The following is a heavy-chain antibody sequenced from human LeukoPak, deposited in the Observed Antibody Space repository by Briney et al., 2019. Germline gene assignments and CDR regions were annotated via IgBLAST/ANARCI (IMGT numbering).Heavy chain of an antibody. J-gene: IGHJ4*02. V-gene: IGHV3-23*01. Sequence: GGSLRLSCAASGFAFSSYAMSWVRQAPGKGLEWVSAISGSGGSTYYADSVKGRFTISRDNSKNTLYLQMNSLRAEDTAVYYCAKDSISLRYFDWFPTRSEYYFDYWGQGTLVTVSS. CDR1: GFAFSSYA. CDR2: ISGSGGST. CDR3: AKDSISLRYFDWFPTRSEYYFDY. D-gene: IGHD3-9*01.